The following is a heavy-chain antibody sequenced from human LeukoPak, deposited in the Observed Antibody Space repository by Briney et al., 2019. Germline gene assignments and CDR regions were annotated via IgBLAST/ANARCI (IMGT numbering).Heavy chain of an antibody. J-gene: IGHJ3*02. D-gene: IGHD6-13*01. CDR2: IYTSGST. V-gene: IGHV4-4*07. CDR1: GGSISSYY. Sequence: PSETLSLTFTVFGGSISSYYWSWIWQPAGKRLWCIGRIYTSGSTNYNPSLKSLVTMSVDTSKNQFSLKLSSVTAADTAVYYCARDLEGIAAAGIVFYAFDIWGQGTMVTVSS. CDR3: ARDLEGIAAAGIVFYAFDI.